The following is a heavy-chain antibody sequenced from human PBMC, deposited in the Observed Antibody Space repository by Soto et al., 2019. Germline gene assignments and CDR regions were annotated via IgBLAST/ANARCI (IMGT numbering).Heavy chain of an antibody. CDR3: ASERVAEMATGGYFDN. CDR2: IIPLFGTP. Sequence: QVHLVQSGAEVKKPGSSVQVSCKTSGGTFSDLAFSWVRHAPRQGLEWVGGIIPLFGTPNYAREFQGRVSFSADESSNTVYMELRSLRSEERAGYDCASERVAEMATGGYFDNWGQGHLVTLSS. V-gene: IGHV1-69*01. CDR1: GGTFSDLA. D-gene: IGHD5-12*01. J-gene: IGHJ4*02.